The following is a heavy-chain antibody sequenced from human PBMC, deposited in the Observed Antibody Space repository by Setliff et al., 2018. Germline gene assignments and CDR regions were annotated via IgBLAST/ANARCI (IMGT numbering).Heavy chain of an antibody. CDR1: GGTFSGYS. J-gene: IGHJ4*02. V-gene: IGHV1-18*01. Sequence: ASVKVSCKASGGTFSGYSLSWVRQAPGQGLEWMGWISAYTGNTNYAPKLQGRVTMTTDASTSTAYMELRGLTSDDTAVYYCSRLVRYCSKTTCQTASGAELWGQGTLVTVSS. CDR3: SRLVRYCSKTTCQTASGAEL. CDR2: ISAYTGNT. D-gene: IGHD2-8*01.